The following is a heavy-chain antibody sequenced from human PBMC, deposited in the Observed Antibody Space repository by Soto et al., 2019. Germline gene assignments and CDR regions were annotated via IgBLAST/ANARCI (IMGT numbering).Heavy chain of an antibody. CDR1: GGSISSSSYY. Sequence: PSETLSLTCTVSGGSISSSSYYWGWIRQPPGKGLEWIGSIYYSGSTYYNPSLKSRVTISVDTSKNQFSLKLSSVTAADTAVYYCARPVVVAASPVGPFDYWGQGTLVTVSS. CDR3: ARPVVVAASPVGPFDY. V-gene: IGHV4-39*01. CDR2: IYYSGST. D-gene: IGHD2-15*01. J-gene: IGHJ4*02.